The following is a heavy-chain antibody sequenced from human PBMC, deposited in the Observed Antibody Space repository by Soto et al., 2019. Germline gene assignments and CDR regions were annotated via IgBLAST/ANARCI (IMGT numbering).Heavy chain of an antibody. V-gene: IGHV4-39*01. D-gene: IGHD1-26*01. J-gene: IGHJ3*02. CDR1: GGSISSSSYY. Sequence: QLQLQESGPGLVKPSETLSLTCTVSGGSISSSSYYWGWIRQPPGKGLEWIGTIYYSGSTYYNPSLKSRVTISVDTSKYQFSLKLSSVIAADTAVYYCARQGSGSYNAFDIWGQGTVVTVSS. CDR2: IYYSGST. CDR3: ARQGSGSYNAFDI.